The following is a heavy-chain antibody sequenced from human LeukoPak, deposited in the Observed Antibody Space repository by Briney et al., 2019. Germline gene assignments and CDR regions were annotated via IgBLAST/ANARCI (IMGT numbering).Heavy chain of an antibody. Sequence: GGSLRLSCAASGFTFSNYAMHWVRQAPGKGLEWVAVISYDGTNKDYADSVKGRFTISRDNSENTLYLQMNSLRAEDTAVYYCARVVVRGVIIPYYFDYWGRGTLVTVSS. D-gene: IGHD3-10*01. CDR3: ARVVVRGVIIPYYFDY. CDR2: ISYDGTNK. CDR1: GFTFSNYA. J-gene: IGHJ4*02. V-gene: IGHV3-30-3*01.